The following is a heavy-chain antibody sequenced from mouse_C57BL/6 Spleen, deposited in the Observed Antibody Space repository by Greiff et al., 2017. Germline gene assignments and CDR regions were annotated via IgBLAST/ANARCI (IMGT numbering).Heavy chain of an antibody. CDR1: GYAFTNYL. V-gene: IGHV1-54*01. J-gene: IGHJ4*01. Sequence: QVQLQQSGAELVRPGTSVKVSCKASGYAFTNYLIEWVKQRPGQGLEWIGVINPGSGGTNYNEKFKGKATLTADKSSSTAYMQLSSLTSEDSAVYFCASYYYGSSYDYYAMDYWGQGTSVTVSS. CDR3: ASYYYGSSYDYYAMDY. D-gene: IGHD1-1*01. CDR2: INPGSGGT.